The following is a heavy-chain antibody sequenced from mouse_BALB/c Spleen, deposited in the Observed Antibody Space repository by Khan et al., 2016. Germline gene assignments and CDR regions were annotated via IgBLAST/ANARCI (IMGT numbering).Heavy chain of an antibody. J-gene: IGHJ3*01. Sequence: QVQLKESGPGLVAPSRSLSVTCTVSGFSVTGFPVIWFCLPPGSGLAWLGVIWGVGSTDYDSALKSRLSIRKDDSTSHVYVMMNRLQSDESASYDCRSYQDYDRGYVYWGTGTLDTASA. CDR3: RSYQDYDRGYVY. V-gene: IGHV2-6-7*01. CDR2: IWGVGST. D-gene: IGHD2-4*01. CDR1: GFSVTGFP.